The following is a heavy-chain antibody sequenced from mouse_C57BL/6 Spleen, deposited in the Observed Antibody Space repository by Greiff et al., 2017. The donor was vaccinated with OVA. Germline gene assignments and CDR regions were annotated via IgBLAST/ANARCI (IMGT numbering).Heavy chain of an antibody. CDR3: ASMGTKGYYAMDY. J-gene: IGHJ4*01. CDR1: GFTFSDYG. Sequence: EVQLVESGGGLVKPGGSLKLSCAASGFTFSDYGMHWVRQAPEKGLEWVAYISSGSSTIYYADTVKGRFTISRDNAKNTLFLQMTSLRSEDTAMYYCASMGTKGYYAMDYWGQGTSVTVSS. V-gene: IGHV5-17*01. D-gene: IGHD1-3*01. CDR2: ISSGSSTI.